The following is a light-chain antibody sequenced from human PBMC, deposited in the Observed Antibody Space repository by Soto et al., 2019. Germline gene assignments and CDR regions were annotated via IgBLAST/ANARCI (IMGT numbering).Light chain of an antibody. J-gene: IGKJ1*01. CDR2: AAS. V-gene: IGKV1-39*01. CDR1: QSISSY. Sequence: DIQMTQSPSSLSASVGDRVTITCRASQSISSYLNWYQQKPGKAPKLQIYAASSLQSGVPSRFSGSGSGTDFTLIISSLQPEDFATYYCQQSYSTPWTFGQGTTVEIK. CDR3: QQSYSTPWT.